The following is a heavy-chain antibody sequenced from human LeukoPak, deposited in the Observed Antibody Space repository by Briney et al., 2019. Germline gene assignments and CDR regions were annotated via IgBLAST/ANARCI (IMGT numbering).Heavy chain of an antibody. CDR1: GYTFTGYF. Sequence: ASVKVSCKASGYTFTGYFIHWVRQAPGQGLECMGWINAYNGNTKYALKVQGRVTMTTDTSTSTAYLELRSLRSDDTAIYYCAREIYGRFDYWGQGTLVTVSS. J-gene: IGHJ4*02. CDR3: AREIYGRFDY. V-gene: IGHV1-18*04. CDR2: INAYNGNT. D-gene: IGHD4-17*01.